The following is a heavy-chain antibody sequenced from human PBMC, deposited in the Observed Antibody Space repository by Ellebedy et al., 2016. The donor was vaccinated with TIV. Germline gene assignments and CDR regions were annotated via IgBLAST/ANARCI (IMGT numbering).Heavy chain of an antibody. CDR3: ARAGAGDYGGNSEDFDY. CDR2: INHSGST. CDR1: GGSFSGYY. D-gene: IGHD4-23*01. Sequence: MPSETLSLTCAVYGGSFSGYYWSRIRQPPGKGLEWIGEINHSGSTNYNPSLKSRVTISVDTSKNQFSLKLSSVTAADTAVYYCARAGAGDYGGNSEDFDYWGQGTLVTVSS. V-gene: IGHV4-34*01. J-gene: IGHJ4*02.